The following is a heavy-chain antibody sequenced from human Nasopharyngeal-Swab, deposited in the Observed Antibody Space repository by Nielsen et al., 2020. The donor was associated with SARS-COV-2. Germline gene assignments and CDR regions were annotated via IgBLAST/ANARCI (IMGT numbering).Heavy chain of an antibody. CDR3: ATSRNKDIVVVVAAIHYYHYYGMDV. V-gene: IGHV1-8*01. CDR1: GYTFTSYD. D-gene: IGHD2-15*01. J-gene: IGHJ6*02. Sequence: ASVKVSCKASGYTFTSYDINWVRQATGQGLEWMGWMNPNSGNTGYAQKFQGRVTMTRNTSISTAYMELSSLRSEDTAVYYCATSRNKDIVVVVAAIHYYHYYGMDVWGQGTTVTVSS. CDR2: MNPNSGNT.